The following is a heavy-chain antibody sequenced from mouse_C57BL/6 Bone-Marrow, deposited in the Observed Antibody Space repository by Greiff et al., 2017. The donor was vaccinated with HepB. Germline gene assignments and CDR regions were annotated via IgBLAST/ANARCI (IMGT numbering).Heavy chain of an antibody. J-gene: IGHJ4*01. V-gene: IGHV5-9*01. CDR3: AREGGYEDAMDY. CDR1: GFTFSSYT. CDR2: ISGGGGNT. Sequence: EVMLVESGGGLVKPGGSLKLSCAASGFTFSSYTMSWVRQTPEKRLEWVATISGGGGNTYYPDSVKGRFTISRDKAKNTLYLQMSSLRSEDTALYYCAREGGYEDAMDYWGQGTSVTVSS. D-gene: IGHD3-1*01.